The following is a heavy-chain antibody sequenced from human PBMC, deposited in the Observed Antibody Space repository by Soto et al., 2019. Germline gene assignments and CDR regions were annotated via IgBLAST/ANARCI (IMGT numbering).Heavy chain of an antibody. D-gene: IGHD3-3*01. CDR2: IWYDGSNK. CDR3: ARTLNGHYDFWSGYYGYYYYGMDV. J-gene: IGHJ6*02. V-gene: IGHV3-33*01. Sequence: GGSLRLSCAASGFTFSSYGMHWVRQAPGKGLEWVAVIWYDGSNKYYADSVKGRFTISRDNSKNTLYLQMNSLRAEDTAVYYCARTLNGHYDFWSGYYGYYYYGMDVWGQGTTVTVSS. CDR1: GFTFSSYG.